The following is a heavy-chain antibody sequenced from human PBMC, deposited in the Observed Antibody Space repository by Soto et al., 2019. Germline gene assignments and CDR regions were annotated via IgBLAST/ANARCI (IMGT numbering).Heavy chain of an antibody. CDR1: GYTLTELS. Sequence: ASVKVSCKVSGYTLTELSMHWVRQAPGKGLEWMGGFDPEDGETIYAQKSQGRVTMTEDTSTDTAYMELSSLRSEDTAVYYCATEDRPMEWWPARMDVWGQGTTVTVSS. D-gene: IGHD3-3*01. CDR3: ATEDRPMEWWPARMDV. J-gene: IGHJ6*02. CDR2: FDPEDGET. V-gene: IGHV1-24*01.